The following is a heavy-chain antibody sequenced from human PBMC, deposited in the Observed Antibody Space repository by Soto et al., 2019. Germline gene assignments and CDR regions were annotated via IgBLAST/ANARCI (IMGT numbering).Heavy chain of an antibody. CDR1: GGSISTYY. V-gene: IGHV4-59*01. D-gene: IGHD2-2*01. Sequence: SETLSLTCTVSGGSISTYYWSWIRQPPGKEVEWIGYIYHSGNTNYNPSLKSRVTISIDTSKNQFSLRLSSVTAADTAVYYCARDFGYCSTTSCGHYYYMDVWGKGTTVTVSS. CDR2: IYHSGNT. CDR3: ARDFGYCSTTSCGHYYYMDV. J-gene: IGHJ6*03.